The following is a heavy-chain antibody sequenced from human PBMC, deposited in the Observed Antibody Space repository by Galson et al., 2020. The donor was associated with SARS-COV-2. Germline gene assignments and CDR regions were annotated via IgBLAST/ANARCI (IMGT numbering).Heavy chain of an antibody. CDR3: AREGRGAAASMDY. CDR2: IYYSGST. CDR1: GGSISSYY. Sequence: ASETLSLTCTVSGGSISSYYWTWIRQPPGKGLEWIGYIYYSGSTNYNPSPKSRVTISLDTSKNQFSLKLSSVTAADTAVYYCAREGRGAAASMDYWGQGTLVTVSS. D-gene: IGHD6-13*01. V-gene: IGHV4-59*12. J-gene: IGHJ4*02.